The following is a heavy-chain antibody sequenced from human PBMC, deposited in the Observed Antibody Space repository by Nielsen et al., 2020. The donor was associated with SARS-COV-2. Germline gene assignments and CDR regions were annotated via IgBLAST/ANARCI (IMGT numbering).Heavy chain of an antibody. CDR1: GGSISSYY. J-gene: IGHJ4*02. CDR3: AREGTTVTTGGFDY. D-gene: IGHD4-17*01. V-gene: IGHV4-59*01. Sequence: SETLSLTCTVSGGSISSYYWSWIRQPPGKGLEWIGYIYYSGSTNYNPSLKSRVTISVDTSKNQFSLKLSSVTAADTAVYYCAREGTTVTTGGFDYWGQGTLVTVTS. CDR2: IYYSGST.